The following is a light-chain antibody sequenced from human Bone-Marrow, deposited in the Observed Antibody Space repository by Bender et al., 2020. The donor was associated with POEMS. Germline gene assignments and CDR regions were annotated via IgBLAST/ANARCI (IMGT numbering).Light chain of an antibody. V-gene: IGLV3-1*01. CDR2: QDT. J-gene: IGLJ2*01. Sequence: SYELTQPPSVSVSPGQTATITCSGEKLGEEYACWYQQKPGQSPLVVIYQDTKRPSGIPERFSGSTSGNTASLTISGTQTMDEADYYCQSWGSNTAVLGGGTKLTVL. CDR1: KLGEEY. CDR3: QSWGSNTAV.